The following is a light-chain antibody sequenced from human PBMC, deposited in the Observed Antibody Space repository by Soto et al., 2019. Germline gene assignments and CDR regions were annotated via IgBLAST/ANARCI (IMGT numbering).Light chain of an antibody. CDR2: DAS. CDR3: QQYNSYSVT. Sequence: DIQMTQSPSTLSASVGDRVTITSRASQSISSWLAWYQQKPGKAPKLLIYDASSLESGVPSRFSGSGSGTELTLTISSLQPDDFATYYCQQYNSYSVTFGQGTKVEIK. CDR1: QSISSW. J-gene: IGKJ1*01. V-gene: IGKV1-5*01.